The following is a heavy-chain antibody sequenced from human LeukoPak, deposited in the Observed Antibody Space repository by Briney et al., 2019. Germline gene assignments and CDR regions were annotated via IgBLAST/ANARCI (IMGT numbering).Heavy chain of an antibody. CDR1: GFTFSSYW. Sequence: GGSLRLSCAASGFTFSSYWMSWVRQAPGKGLEWVANIKQDGTDKYYVDTVKGRFTISRDDAKTSLYLQMNSLRAEDTAVYYCARETFMDVWGQGTTVTVSS. CDR2: IKQDGTDK. D-gene: IGHD2/OR15-2a*01. J-gene: IGHJ6*02. CDR3: ARETFMDV. V-gene: IGHV3-7*05.